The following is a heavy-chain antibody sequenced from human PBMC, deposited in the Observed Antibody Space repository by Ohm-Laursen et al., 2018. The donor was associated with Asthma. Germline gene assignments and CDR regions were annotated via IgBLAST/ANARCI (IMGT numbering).Heavy chain of an antibody. V-gene: IGHV3-30*03. CDR1: GFSLSTYG. J-gene: IGHJ4*02. CDR3: ARDVMEWYLPAFDF. CDR2: VSIDGSKE. D-gene: IGHD3-3*01. Sequence: SLRLSCAASGFSLSTYGMHWVRQAPGKGLEWLAGVSIDGSKEFYVDSVKGRFTVSRDDSKNTLYLQMNSLRPDDTAVYYCARDVMEWYLPAFDFWGQGTLVTVSS.